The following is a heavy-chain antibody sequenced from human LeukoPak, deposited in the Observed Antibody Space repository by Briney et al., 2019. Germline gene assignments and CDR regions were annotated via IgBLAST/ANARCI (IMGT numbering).Heavy chain of an antibody. V-gene: IGHV3-53*01. CDR1: GFTVGSNY. J-gene: IGHJ4*02. CDR3: AREPNYYDSSGYRSD. Sequence: GGSLRLSCAASGFTVGSNYMSWVRQAPGKGLEWVSVIYSGGSTYYADSVKGRFTISRDNSKNTLYLQMNSLRAEDTAVYYCAREPNYYDSSGYRSDWGQGTLVTVSS. D-gene: IGHD3-22*01. CDR2: IYSGGST.